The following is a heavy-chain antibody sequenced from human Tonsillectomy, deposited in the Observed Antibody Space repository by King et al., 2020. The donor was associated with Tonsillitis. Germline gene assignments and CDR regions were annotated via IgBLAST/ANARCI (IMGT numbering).Heavy chain of an antibody. V-gene: IGHV4-59*01. CDR1: GGSTIGYY. J-gene: IGHJ6*02. CDR3: ARDSVAHSYYYGMDV. Sequence: VQLQESGPRLVKPSETLSLTCTVSGGSTIGYYWNWIRQPPGKGLEWIGYIYYSGTTKYNPSLKSRVTISVDTSKNQFSLKLSSVTAADTAVYYCARDSVAHSYYYGMDVWGPGTTVTVSS. CDR2: IYYSGTT.